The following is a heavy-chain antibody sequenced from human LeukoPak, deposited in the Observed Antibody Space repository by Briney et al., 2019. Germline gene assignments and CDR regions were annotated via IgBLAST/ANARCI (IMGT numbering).Heavy chain of an antibody. J-gene: IGHJ6*02. D-gene: IGHD3-9*01. CDR1: GYTFTSYG. CDR2: ISAYNGNT. CDR3: ARVGDILTGYGPGPTGDYYYYGMDV. V-gene: IGHV1-18*01. Sequence: ASVKVSGKASGYTFTSYGISWVRQAPGQGLEWMGWISAYNGNTNYAQKLQGRVTMTTDTSTSTAYMELRSLRSDDTAVYYCARVGDILTGYGPGPTGDYYYYGMDVWGQGTTVTVSS.